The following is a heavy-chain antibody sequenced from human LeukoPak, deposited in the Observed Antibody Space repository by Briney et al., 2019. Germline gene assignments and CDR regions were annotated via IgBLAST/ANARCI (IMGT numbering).Heavy chain of an antibody. CDR3: ARLPLSIGERKEDAFDI. V-gene: IGHV4-59*08. J-gene: IGHJ3*02. CDR2: INYGGST. D-gene: IGHD5/OR15-5a*01. CDR1: GGSISNYF. Sequence: SETLSLTCTVSGGSISNYFWSWIRQPPGKGLEWIGNINYGGSTNYNPSLKSRVTMSVDTSKDQFSLKLSSVTAADTAVYYCARLPLSIGERKEDAFDIWGQGTMVTVSS.